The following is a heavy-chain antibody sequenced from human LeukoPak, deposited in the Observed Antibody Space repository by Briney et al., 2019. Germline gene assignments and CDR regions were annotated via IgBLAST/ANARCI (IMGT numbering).Heavy chain of an antibody. Sequence: SETLSLTCTVSGGSISSYYWSWIRQPPGKGLGWIGYIYYSGSTNYNPSLKSRVTISVDTSKNQFSLKLSSVTAADTAVYYCARDSSIAVAGTDDAFDIWGQGTMVTVSS. CDR1: GGSISSYY. D-gene: IGHD6-19*01. CDR2: IYYSGST. CDR3: ARDSSIAVAGTDDAFDI. J-gene: IGHJ3*02. V-gene: IGHV4-59*01.